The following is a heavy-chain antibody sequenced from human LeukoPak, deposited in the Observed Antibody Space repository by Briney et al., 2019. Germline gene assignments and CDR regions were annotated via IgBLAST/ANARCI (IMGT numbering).Heavy chain of an antibody. D-gene: IGHD3-16*01. CDR3: ARVGDYALKD. J-gene: IGHJ4*02. V-gene: IGHV3-49*04. CDR2: IRSKAYGGTT. CDR1: AFTFGDFA. Sequence: GGSLRLSCTTSAFTFGDFAMSWVRQAPGKGLEWVGFIRSKAYGGTTEYAASVKGRFTISRDDSKSIAYLQMNSLKTEDTAVYYCARVGDYALKDWGQGTLVTVSS.